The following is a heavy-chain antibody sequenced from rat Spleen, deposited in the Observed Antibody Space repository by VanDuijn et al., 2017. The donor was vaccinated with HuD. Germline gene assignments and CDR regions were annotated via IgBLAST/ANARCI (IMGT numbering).Heavy chain of an antibody. CDR1: GFTFNNYG. CDR3: TREPPIYYYSGGDY. V-gene: IGHV5-29*01. D-gene: IGHD1-1*01. J-gene: IGHJ2*01. CDR2: ISTSGGST. Sequence: EVQLVESGGGLVQPGRSLKLSCAASGFTFNNYGMAWVRQAPTKGLEWVATISTSGGSTYYRDSVKGRFTISRDNAKSTLYLQMNSLRSEDTATYYCTREPPIYYYSGGDYWGQGVMVTVSS.